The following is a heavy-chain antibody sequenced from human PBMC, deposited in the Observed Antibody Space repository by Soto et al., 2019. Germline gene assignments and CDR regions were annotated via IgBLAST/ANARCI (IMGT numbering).Heavy chain of an antibody. Sequence: GGSLRLSCAACGFTFSSYGMHWVRQAPGKGLEWVAVISYDGSNKYYADSVKGRFTISRDNSKNTLYLQMNSLRAEDTAVYYSAKDIRYYYDSSGYYYGMDVWGQGTTVTVSS. CDR3: AKDIRYYYDSSGYYYGMDV. CDR2: ISYDGSNK. D-gene: IGHD3-22*01. J-gene: IGHJ6*02. V-gene: IGHV3-30*18. CDR1: GFTFSSYG.